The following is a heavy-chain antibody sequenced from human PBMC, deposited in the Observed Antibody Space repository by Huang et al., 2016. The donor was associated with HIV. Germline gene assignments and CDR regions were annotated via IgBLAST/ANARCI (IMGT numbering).Heavy chain of an antibody. CDR1: GVTFSSYG. CDR3: ALKGDSSGWEYFRH. Sequence: QVQLVESGGGVVQPGRSLRLSCAASGVTFSSYGMHWVRQAPGKGVEWVAVIWYEGSNKYYADSVKGRFTISRDNSKNTLYLQMNSLKTEDTAVYYCALKGDSSGWEYFRHWGQGTLVTVSS. V-gene: IGHV3-33*08. D-gene: IGHD6-19*01. CDR2: IWYEGSNK. J-gene: IGHJ1*01.